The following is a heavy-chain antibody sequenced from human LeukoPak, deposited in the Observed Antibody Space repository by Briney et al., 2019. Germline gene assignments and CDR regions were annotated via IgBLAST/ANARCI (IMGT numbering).Heavy chain of an antibody. CDR3: ARKDGDG. Sequence: NPSETLSLTCTVSGGSISSYHWTWIRQPPGEGLEWIGHIYNSGNTNYNPSLRGRVTIPLDTSKNQVSLKLNSVTAADTAMYYCARKDGDGWGQGTLVTVSS. CDR1: GGSISSYH. V-gene: IGHV4-59*01. CDR2: IYNSGNT. D-gene: IGHD5-24*01. J-gene: IGHJ4*02.